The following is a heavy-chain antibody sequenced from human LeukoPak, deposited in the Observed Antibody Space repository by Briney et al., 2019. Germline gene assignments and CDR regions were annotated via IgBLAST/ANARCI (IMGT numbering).Heavy chain of an antibody. CDR1: GFTFSNYW. Sequence: GGSLRLSCAASGFTFSNYWINWVRQAPGKGLEWVANMNEYGSEKYYVDSVRGRFTISRDNAENSLFLHMDSLRVEDTAVYRCARVLYGSRVNVIDSWGPGTLVTVSS. V-gene: IGHV3-7*01. CDR3: ARVLYGSRVNVIDS. CDR2: MNEYGSEK. J-gene: IGHJ4*02. D-gene: IGHD2-2*01.